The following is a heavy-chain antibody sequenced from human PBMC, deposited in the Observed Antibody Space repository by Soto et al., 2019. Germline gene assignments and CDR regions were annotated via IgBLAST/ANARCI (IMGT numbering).Heavy chain of an antibody. Sequence: QVQLVESGGGVVQPGRSLRLSCAASGFTFSSYGMHWVRQAPGKGLEWVAVIWYDGSHKYYEDSVKGRFTISRDNSKNTLYLQMNSLRAEDTAVYYCARDRGYSGYELGAFDYWGQGTLVTVSS. V-gene: IGHV3-33*01. J-gene: IGHJ4*02. CDR2: IWYDGSHK. CDR3: ARDRGYSGYELGAFDY. CDR1: GFTFSSYG. D-gene: IGHD5-12*01.